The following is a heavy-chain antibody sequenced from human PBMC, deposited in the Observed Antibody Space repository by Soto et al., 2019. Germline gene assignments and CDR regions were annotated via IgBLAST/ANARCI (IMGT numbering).Heavy chain of an antibody. J-gene: IGHJ5*02. CDR3: AKGGYNWFDP. Sequence: EVQLLESGGGLVQPGGSLRLSCAASGFTFISFGMSWVRQAPGKGLEWVATISDTGGNTYYAASVTGRFTISRDNSRNTLSLQMSSLRAEDTAVYYCAKGGYNWFDPWGQGTLVTVSS. D-gene: IGHD3-10*01. CDR1: GFTFISFG. CDR2: ISDTGGNT. V-gene: IGHV3-23*01.